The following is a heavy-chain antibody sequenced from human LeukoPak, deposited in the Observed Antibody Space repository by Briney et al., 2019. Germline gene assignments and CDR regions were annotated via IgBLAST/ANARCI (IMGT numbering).Heavy chain of an antibody. D-gene: IGHD3-9*01. J-gene: IGHJ4*02. CDR1: GGSISSYY. V-gene: IGHV4-59*08. CDR2: IYYSGST. CDR3: ARHGQYFDGYHRHFDY. Sequence: PSETLSLTCTVSGGSISSYYWSWIRQPPGKGLEWIGYIYYSGSTNYNPSLKSRVTISVDTSKNQFSLKLSSVTAADTAVYYCARHGQYFDGYHRHFDYWGQGTLVTVSS.